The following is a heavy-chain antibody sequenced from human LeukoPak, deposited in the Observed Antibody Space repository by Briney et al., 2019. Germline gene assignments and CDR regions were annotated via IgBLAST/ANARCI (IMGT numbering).Heavy chain of an antibody. V-gene: IGHV3-64*01. CDR2: ISSNGGNT. CDR3: ARRDTSGYFSDY. J-gene: IGHJ4*02. Sequence: GGSRRLSCAASGFTFSTYAMSWVGQAPGKGLEYVAAISSNGGNTYYPNSMKGRFTISRDNSKNTLYLQMGSLRVEDMSVYYCARRDTSGYFSDYWGQGTLVTVSS. CDR1: GFTFSTYA. D-gene: IGHD6-19*01.